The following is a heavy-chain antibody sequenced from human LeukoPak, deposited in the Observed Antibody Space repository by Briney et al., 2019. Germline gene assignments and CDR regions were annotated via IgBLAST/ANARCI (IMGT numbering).Heavy chain of an antibody. CDR1: GFTFSSYA. CDR2: ISGSGGST. D-gene: IGHD2-2*01. Sequence: PGGSLRLSCAASGFTFSSYAMSWVRQAPGKGLESVSAISGSGGSTYYAGSVKGRFTISRDNSKNTLYLQMNSLRAEDTAVYYCAKVLGVVPTRYYFDYWGQGTLVTVSS. V-gene: IGHV3-23*01. J-gene: IGHJ4*02. CDR3: AKVLGVVPTRYYFDY.